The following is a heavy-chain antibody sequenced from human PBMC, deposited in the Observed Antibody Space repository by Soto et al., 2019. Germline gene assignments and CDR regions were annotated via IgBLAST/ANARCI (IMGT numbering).Heavy chain of an antibody. J-gene: IGHJ6*02. Sequence: QVQLVQSGAEVKKPGSSVKVSCKASGGTFSSYTISWVRQAPGQGLEWMGRIIPILGIANYAQKFQGRVTIPADKSTSTAYMELSSLRSEDTAVYYCASEGRRPSYYYGMDVWGQGTTVTVSS. CDR1: GGTFSSYT. CDR3: ASEGRRPSYYYGMDV. D-gene: IGHD1-1*01. V-gene: IGHV1-69*02. CDR2: IIPILGIA.